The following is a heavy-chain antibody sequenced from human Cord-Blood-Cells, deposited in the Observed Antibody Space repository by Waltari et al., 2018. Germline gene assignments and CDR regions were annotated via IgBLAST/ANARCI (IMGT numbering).Heavy chain of an antibody. CDR1: GGTFSSYA. Sequence: QVQLVQSGAEVKKPGSSVKVSCKASGGTFSSYALSWVRQAPGQGLEWMGGIIPIFGTASYAQKFQGRVTITADESTSTAYMELSSLRSDDTAVYYCARDRSLSDCSGGSCYWVFDYWCQGTLATVSS. CDR2: IIPIFGTA. V-gene: IGHV1-69*01. CDR3: ARDRSLSDCSGGSCYWVFDY. D-gene: IGHD2-15*01. J-gene: IGHJ4*02.